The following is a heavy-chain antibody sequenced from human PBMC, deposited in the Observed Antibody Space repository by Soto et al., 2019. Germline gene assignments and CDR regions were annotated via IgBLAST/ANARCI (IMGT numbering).Heavy chain of an antibody. J-gene: IGHJ6*02. D-gene: IGHD3-10*01. CDR2: ISSNGGST. V-gene: IGHV3-64D*06. CDR1: GFTFSSYA. Sequence: PGRSLRLSCSASGFTFSSYAMHWVRQAPGKGLEYVSAISSNGGSTYYADSVKGRFTISRYNSKNTLYLQMSSLRAEGTAVYYCVKGKGLLWFGENYYGMDVWGPGPTVTVSS. CDR3: VKGKGLLWFGENYYGMDV.